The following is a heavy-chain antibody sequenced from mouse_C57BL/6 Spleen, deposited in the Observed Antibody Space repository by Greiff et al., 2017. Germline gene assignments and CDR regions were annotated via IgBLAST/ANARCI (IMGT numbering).Heavy chain of an antibody. V-gene: IGHV1-82*01. CDR3: ARGVTTVVALDFDY. J-gene: IGHJ2*01. CDR1: GYAFSSSW. CDR2: IYPGDGDT. D-gene: IGHD1-1*01. Sequence: QVQLQQSGPELVKPGASVKISCKASGYAFSSSWMNWVKQRPGKGLEWIGRIYPGDGDTNYNGKFKGKATLTADKSSSTAYMQLSSLTSEDSAVYFCARGVTTVVALDFDYWGQGTTLTFAS.